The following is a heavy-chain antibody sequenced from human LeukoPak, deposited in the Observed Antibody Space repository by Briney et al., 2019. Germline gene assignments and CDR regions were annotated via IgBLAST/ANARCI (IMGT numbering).Heavy chain of an antibody. Sequence: AGGSLRLSCAASGFTFSSYEMNWVRQAPGKGLEWVSYISSSGSTIYYADSVKGRFTISRYNAGNSLFLQMDRLRAEDTAVYYCARGRGTPDYWGQGTLVSVSS. J-gene: IGHJ4*02. D-gene: IGHD2-15*01. CDR2: ISSSGSTI. CDR1: GFTFSSYE. V-gene: IGHV3-48*03. CDR3: ARGRGTPDY.